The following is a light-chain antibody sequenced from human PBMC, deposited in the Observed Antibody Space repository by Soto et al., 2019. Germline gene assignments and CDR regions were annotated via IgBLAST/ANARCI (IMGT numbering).Light chain of an antibody. CDR2: DVS. CDR1: SSDVGGYNY. Sequence: QSALTQPASVSGSPGQSITISCTGTSSDVGGYNYVSWYQHHPGKAPKLLIYDVSNRPAGVSNRFSGSKSDNTASLTISGLQPEDEADYYCSSYTTSNTRQIVLGTGTKLTVL. V-gene: IGLV2-14*03. CDR3: SSYTTSNTRQIV. J-gene: IGLJ1*01.